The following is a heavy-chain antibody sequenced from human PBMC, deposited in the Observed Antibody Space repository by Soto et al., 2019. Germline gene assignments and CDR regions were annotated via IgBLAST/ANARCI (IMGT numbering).Heavy chain of an antibody. CDR3: ARESVKDYYDSSGYYPSPFDY. D-gene: IGHD3-22*01. CDR1: GGTFSSYA. Sequence: GASVKVSCKASGGTFSSYAISWVRQAPGQGLEWMGGIIPIFGTANYAQKFQGRVTITADESTSTAYMELSSLRSEDTAVYYCARESVKDYYDSSGYYPSPFDYWGQGTLVTVSS. CDR2: IIPIFGTA. V-gene: IGHV1-69*13. J-gene: IGHJ4*02.